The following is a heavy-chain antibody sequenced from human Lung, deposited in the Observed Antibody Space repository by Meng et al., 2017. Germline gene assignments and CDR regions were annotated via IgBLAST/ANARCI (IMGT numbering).Heavy chain of an antibody. V-gene: IGHV1-2*06. CDR1: GYTFPDYW. CDR3: ARDEDISAAGKLFGDY. CDR2: INPKSGDT. J-gene: IGHJ4*02. Sequence: QVRLGRSGAEGKKPGASVKASCKASGYTFPDYWLHWVRRAPGQGLEWMGRINPKSGDTHYAQRFQGRVTMTGDTSISTAYMELSGLRSDDTAMYYCARDEDISAAGKLFGDYWGQGTLVTVSS. D-gene: IGHD6-13*01.